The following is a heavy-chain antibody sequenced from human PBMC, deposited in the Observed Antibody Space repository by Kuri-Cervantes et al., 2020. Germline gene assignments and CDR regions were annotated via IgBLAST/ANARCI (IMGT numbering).Heavy chain of an antibody. CDR3: AKETDSGSYHDY. Sequence: SLKISCAASGFTFDDYAMHWVRQAPGKGLEWVSGISWNSGSIGYADSVKGRFTISRDNSKNTLYLQMNSLRGEDTAVYYCAKETDSGSYHDYWGQGTLVTVSS. J-gene: IGHJ4*02. CDR1: GFTFDDYA. D-gene: IGHD1-26*01. CDR2: ISWNSGSI. V-gene: IGHV3-9*01.